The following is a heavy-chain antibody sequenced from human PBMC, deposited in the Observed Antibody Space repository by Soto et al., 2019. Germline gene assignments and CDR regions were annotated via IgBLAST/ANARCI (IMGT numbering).Heavy chain of an antibody. CDR3: ARGDIVVVPAAISYYYGMDV. CDR2: SYTSGST. Sequence: SETLSLTCTVSGGSISSYDWSWIRQPAGKGLEWIGRSYTSGSTNYNPSLKSRVTMSVDTSKNQFSLKLSSVTAADTAVYYCARGDIVVVPAAISYYYGMDVWGQGTTVTVSS. CDR1: GGSISSYD. J-gene: IGHJ6*02. D-gene: IGHD2-2*02. V-gene: IGHV4-4*07.